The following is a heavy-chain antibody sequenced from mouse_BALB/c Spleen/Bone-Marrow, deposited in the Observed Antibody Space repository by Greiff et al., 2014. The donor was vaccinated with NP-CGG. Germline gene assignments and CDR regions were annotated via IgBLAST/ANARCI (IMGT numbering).Heavy chain of an antibody. CDR1: GFTFSDYY. J-gene: IGHJ3*01. CDR3: ARHNYDETWFAY. V-gene: IGHV5-12*02. D-gene: IGHD2-4*01. CDR2: ISNGGGST. Sequence: EVHLVESGGGLVQPGGSLKLSCATSGFTFSDYYMYWVRLTPEKRLEWVAYISNGGGSTYYPDTVKGRFTISRDNAKNTLYLQMSRLKSEDTAMYYCARHNYDETWFAYWGQGTLVTVSA.